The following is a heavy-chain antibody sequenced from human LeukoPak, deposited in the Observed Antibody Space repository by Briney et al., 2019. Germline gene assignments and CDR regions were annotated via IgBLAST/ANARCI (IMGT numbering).Heavy chain of an antibody. CDR3: ARDAVGYSSGWGNLDY. CDR2: IIPIFGTA. Sequence: ASVKVSCKASGGTFSSYAISWVRQAPGQGLEWMGGIIPIFGTANYAQKFQGRVTITADESTSTAYMELSSLRSEDTAVYYCARDAVGYSSGWGNLDYWGQGTLVTVSS. V-gene: IGHV1-69*13. J-gene: IGHJ4*02. CDR1: GGTFSSYA. D-gene: IGHD6-19*01.